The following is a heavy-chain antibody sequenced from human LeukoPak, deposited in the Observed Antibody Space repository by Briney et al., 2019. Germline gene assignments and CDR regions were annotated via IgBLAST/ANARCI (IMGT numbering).Heavy chain of an antibody. CDR3: ARAYDFWSGYSNWFDP. CDR2: ISAYNGNT. D-gene: IGHD3-3*01. CDR1: GYTFTSYG. V-gene: IGHV1-18*01. Sequence: GASVTVSCKASGYTFTSYGISWVRQAPGQGLEWMGWISAYNGNTNYAQKLQGRVTMTTDTSTSTAYMELRSLRSDDTAVYYCARAYDFWSGYSNWFDPWGQGTLVTVSS. J-gene: IGHJ5*02.